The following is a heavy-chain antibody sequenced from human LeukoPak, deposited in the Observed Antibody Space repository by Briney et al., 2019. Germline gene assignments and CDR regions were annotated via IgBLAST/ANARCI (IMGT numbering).Heavy chain of an antibody. CDR3: ARVDGGWFDP. D-gene: IGHD3-3*01. CDR2: VFHSGKT. CDR1: EYAITSGYY. V-gene: IGHV4-38-2*01. J-gene: IGHJ5*02. Sequence: SETLSLTCAVSEYAITSGYYWSWIRQTPGKGLEWIGNVFHSGKTYYNSSLKSRTTILVVTSANHFSLKLSSVTAADTAVYYCARVDGGWFDPWGQGTLVTVSS.